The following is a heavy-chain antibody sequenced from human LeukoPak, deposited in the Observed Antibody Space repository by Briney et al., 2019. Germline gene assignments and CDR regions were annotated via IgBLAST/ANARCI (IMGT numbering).Heavy chain of an antibody. J-gene: IGHJ4*02. CDR2: ISYDGSNK. CDR1: GFIFSSYG. Sequence: GGSLRLSCAASGFIFSSYGMHWVRQAPGKGLEWVAVISYDGSNKYYADSVKGRFMISRDNSKNTLYLQMNSLRVEDTAVYYCARCTTGRTFGSLREIKRSREIDYWGQGTLVTVSS. V-gene: IGHV3-30*03. D-gene: IGHD1-1*01. CDR3: ARCTTGRTFGSLREIKRSREIDY.